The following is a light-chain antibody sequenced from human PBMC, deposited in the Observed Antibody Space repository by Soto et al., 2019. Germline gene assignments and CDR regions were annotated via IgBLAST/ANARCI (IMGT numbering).Light chain of an antibody. Sequence: EIVMTQSPATLSLSPGEKAALSCRASQSINSELAWYQQKPGQPPRLLTYGASNRATGVPARFTGSESGSEFTLTISGLQSEDFAVYYCQQGHNWPLTFGQGTRLEI. V-gene: IGKV3-15*01. CDR2: GAS. CDR3: QQGHNWPLT. CDR1: QSINSE. J-gene: IGKJ2*01.